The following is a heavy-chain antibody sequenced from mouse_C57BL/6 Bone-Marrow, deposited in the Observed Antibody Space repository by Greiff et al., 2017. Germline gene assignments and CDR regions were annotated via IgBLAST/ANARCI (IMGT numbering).Heavy chain of an antibody. J-gene: IGHJ3*01. V-gene: IGHV5-6*01. CDR1: GFTFSSYG. D-gene: IGHD2-4*01. Sequence: VASGGDLVKPGGSLKLFCAASGFTFSSYGMSWVRQTPDKRLEWVATISSGGSYTYYPDSVKGRFTISRDNAKNTLYLQMSSLKAEDTAMYYCARLGLRQFAYWGQGTLVTVSA. CDR3: ARLGLRQFAY. CDR2: ISSGGSYT.